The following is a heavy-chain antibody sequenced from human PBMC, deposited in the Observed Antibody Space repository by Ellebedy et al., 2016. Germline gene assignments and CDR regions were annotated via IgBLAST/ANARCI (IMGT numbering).Heavy chain of an antibody. J-gene: IGHJ5*01. Sequence: GGSLRLXXAASGITFSSYPMSWVRQAPGKGLEWVSAIGSSGDSTYYADSVKGRFTISRDNSKSTLYLQMNGLRAEDSAIYYCAKDQNQSAWYGWFDSWGQGALVTVSS. V-gene: IGHV3-23*01. D-gene: IGHD6-19*01. CDR3: AKDQNQSAWYGWFDS. CDR2: IGSSGDST. CDR1: GITFSSYP.